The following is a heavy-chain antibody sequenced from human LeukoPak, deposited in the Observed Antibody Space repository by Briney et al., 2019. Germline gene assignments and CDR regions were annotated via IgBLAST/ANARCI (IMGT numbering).Heavy chain of an antibody. CDR3: ARTYYYGSGRIYWFDP. D-gene: IGHD3-10*01. CDR1: GGSISSGGYS. V-gene: IGHV4-30-2*01. Sequence: TLSLTCAVSGGSISSGGYSWSWIRQPPGKGLEWIGYIYHSGSTYYNPSLKSRVTISVDRSKNQFSLKLSSVTAADTAVYYCARTYYYGSGRIYWFDPWGQETLVTVSS. CDR2: IYHSGST. J-gene: IGHJ5*02.